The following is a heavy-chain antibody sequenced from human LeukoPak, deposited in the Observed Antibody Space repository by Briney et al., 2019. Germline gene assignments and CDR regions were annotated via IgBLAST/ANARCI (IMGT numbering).Heavy chain of an antibody. D-gene: IGHD5-18*01. CDR1: VYTFTGYY. Sequence: ASVKVSCKASVYTFTGYYMHWVRQAPGQGLEWMGWINPNSGGTNYAEKFQGRVTMTRDTSISTAYMELSRLRSDDTAVYYCARDMGYGYSHYYYGMDVWGQGTTVTVSS. CDR3: ARDMGYGYSHYYYGMDV. J-gene: IGHJ6*02. V-gene: IGHV1-2*02. CDR2: INPNSGGT.